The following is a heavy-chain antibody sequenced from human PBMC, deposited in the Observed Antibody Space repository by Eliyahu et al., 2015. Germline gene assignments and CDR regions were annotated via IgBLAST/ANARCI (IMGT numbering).Heavy chain of an antibody. CDR3: AGKTTLLGYYYYYGMDV. J-gene: IGHJ6*02. D-gene: IGHD4-11*01. V-gene: IGHV4-31*03. CDR2: IYYSGST. CDR1: GXXXXXGXYY. Sequence: QVQLQESGPGLVKPSQXLSLPXTVSGXXXXXGXYYWSWIRQHPGKGLEWIGYIYYSGSTYYNPSLKSRVTISVDTSKNQFSLKLSSVTAADTAVYYCAGKTTLLGYYYYYGMDVWGQGTTVTVSS.